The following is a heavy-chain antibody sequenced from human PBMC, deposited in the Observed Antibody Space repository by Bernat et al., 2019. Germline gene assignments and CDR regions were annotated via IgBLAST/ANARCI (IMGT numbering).Heavy chain of an antibody. D-gene: IGHD6-13*01. Sequence: EVQLVETGGGLIQPGGSLRLSCAVSGFTVSSNYMSWVRQAPGKGLEWVSVIYSGGNTYYADSVKGRFTISRDNSRNTLNLQMNSLRVEDTAVYYCARDRRSSSWSQRNAFDIWGQGTTVTVSS. V-gene: IGHV3-53*02. J-gene: IGHJ3*02. CDR2: IYSGGNT. CDR3: ARDRRSSSWSQRNAFDI. CDR1: GFTVSSNY.